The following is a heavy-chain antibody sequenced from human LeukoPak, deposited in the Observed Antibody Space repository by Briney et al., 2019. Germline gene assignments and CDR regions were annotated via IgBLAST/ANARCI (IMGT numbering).Heavy chain of an antibody. J-gene: IGHJ4*02. V-gene: IGHV1-18*01. CDR2: ISGDNRDT. D-gene: IGHD6-13*01. CDR3: ARLIRAAALIDY. Sequence: GASVKVSCKASGYSFRNFGITWVRQVPGQGHEWMGWISGDNRDTDSAEKFQGRLTMTTDTSTSTAYMDLRSLRSDDTGIYYCARLIRAAALIDYWGQGTLVTVSS. CDR1: GYSFRNFG.